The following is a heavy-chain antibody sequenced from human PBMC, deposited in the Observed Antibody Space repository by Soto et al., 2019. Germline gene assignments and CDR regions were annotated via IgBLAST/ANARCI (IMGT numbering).Heavy chain of an antibody. CDR2: INHSGST. J-gene: IGHJ6*03. CDR1: GGSFSGYY. CDR3: GRGMVGGGSGGVYRGSYYYYMDV. V-gene: IGHV4-34*01. Sequence: SETLSLTCAVYGGSFSGYYWSWIRQPPGKGLEWIGEINHSGSTNYNPSLKGRVTISVDTSKNQFSLKLSSVTAADTAVYYCGRGMVGGGSGGVYRGSYYYYMDVWGKGTTVTVSS. D-gene: IGHD3-10*01.